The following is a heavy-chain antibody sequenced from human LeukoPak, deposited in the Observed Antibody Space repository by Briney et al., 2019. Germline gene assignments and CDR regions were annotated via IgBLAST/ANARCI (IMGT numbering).Heavy chain of an antibody. V-gene: IGHV1-69*04. D-gene: IGHD3-22*01. CDR1: GVTFSSYT. Sequence: GASVKVSCKASGVTFSSYTISWVRQAPGQGLEWMERIIPILGIANYAQKFQGRVTITADKSTSTAYMELSSLRSEDTAVYYCARDEPHYYDSSGYYSIGDYWGQGTLVTVSS. CDR3: ARDEPHYYDSSGYYSIGDY. CDR2: IIPILGIA. J-gene: IGHJ4*02.